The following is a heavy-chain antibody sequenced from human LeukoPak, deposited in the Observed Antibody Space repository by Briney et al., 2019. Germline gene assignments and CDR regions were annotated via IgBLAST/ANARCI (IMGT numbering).Heavy chain of an antibody. V-gene: IGHV3-15*01. Sequence: GGSLSLSCAASGFTFSNAWMSWVRQAPGKGLEWVGRMKSKTDGGTTDYAAPVKGRFTISRDDSKNTLYLQMNSLKTEDTAVYYCTTDGLGATTCDYGGQGTLVTVSS. J-gene: IGHJ4*02. CDR3: TTDGLGATTCDY. D-gene: IGHD1-26*01. CDR1: GFTFSNAW. CDR2: MKSKTDGGTT.